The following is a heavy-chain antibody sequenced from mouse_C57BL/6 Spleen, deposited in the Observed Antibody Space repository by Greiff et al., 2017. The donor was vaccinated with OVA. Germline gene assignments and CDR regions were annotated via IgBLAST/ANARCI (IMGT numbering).Heavy chain of an antibody. CDR2: ISYSGST. CDR1: GYSITSGYD. V-gene: IGHV3-1*01. Sequence: DVQLQESGPGMVKPSQSLSLTCTVTGYSITSGYDWHWIRHFPGNKLEWMGYISYSGSTNYNPSLKSRISSTHDTSKNHFFLKLNSVTTEDTATYYCARGYSNYGAMDYWGQGTSVTVSS. D-gene: IGHD2-5*01. CDR3: ARGYSNYGAMDY. J-gene: IGHJ4*01.